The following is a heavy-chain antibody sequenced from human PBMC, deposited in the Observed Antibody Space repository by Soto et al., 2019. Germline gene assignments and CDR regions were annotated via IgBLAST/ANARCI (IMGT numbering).Heavy chain of an antibody. D-gene: IGHD1-26*01. Sequence: PGGSLRLSCAASGFTFSNAWMHWVRQAPGKGLEWVGRIKDKIDGGAADYGAPVKGRFTISRDDYQNMLYLQMDSLIIEDTAVYYCATDQPIAHSGSYDFDHWGQGTLVTVSS. CDR2: IKDKIDGGAA. CDR3: ATDQPIAHSGSYDFDH. V-gene: IGHV3-15*07. CDR1: GFTFSNAW. J-gene: IGHJ4*02.